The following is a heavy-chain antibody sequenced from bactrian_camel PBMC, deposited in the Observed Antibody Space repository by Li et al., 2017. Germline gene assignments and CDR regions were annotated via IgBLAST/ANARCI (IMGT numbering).Heavy chain of an antibody. CDR2: LYVNIGTT. Sequence: HVQLVESGGGSVQAGGTLRLSCAAYGVNRSSGWMGWFRQAPGKEREEVVELYVNIGTTYYADAVKGRFTISQDSAKNTLFLQMDSLKPEDTAMYYCAFNTFCGSSNWGARASYAYWGQGTQVTVS. J-gene: IGHJ4*01. D-gene: IGHD5*01. V-gene: IGHV3S1*01. CDR1: GVNRSSGW. CDR3: AFNTFCGSSNWGARASYAY.